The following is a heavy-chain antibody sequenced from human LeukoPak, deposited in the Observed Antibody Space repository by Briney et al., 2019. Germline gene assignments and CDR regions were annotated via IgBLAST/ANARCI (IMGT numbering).Heavy chain of an antibody. D-gene: IGHD1-14*01. CDR2: LFADGRT. J-gene: IGHJ4*02. CDR3: SNSTNPLSAPHYYFDL. Sequence: SETLSLTCTVSGASFSDGRYYWGWVRQPPGKGLEWIATLFADGRTFYNPSLKSRVTMSVDTSKSQFSLKLSSVTAADTAVYFLSNSTNPLSAPHYYFDLWGQGALVTVSS. V-gene: IGHV4-39*01. CDR1: GASFSDGRYY.